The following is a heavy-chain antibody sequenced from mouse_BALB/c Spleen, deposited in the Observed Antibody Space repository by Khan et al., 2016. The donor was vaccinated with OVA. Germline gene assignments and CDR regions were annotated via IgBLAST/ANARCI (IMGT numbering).Heavy chain of an antibody. Sequence: VQLQESGPDLVKPGALVKISCKASGYTFTSYDINWGKQRPGQGLEWIGWNYPGDGTTKDNEKVKGRAPRTADQSSSPAYLQLSSLTSENSAVYFWAREGLRGVALDYWGQGTSVTVSS. CDR3: AREGLRGVALDY. J-gene: IGHJ4*01. V-gene: IGHV1S56*01. CDR2: NYPGDGTT. D-gene: IGHD2-4*01. CDR1: GYTFTSYD.